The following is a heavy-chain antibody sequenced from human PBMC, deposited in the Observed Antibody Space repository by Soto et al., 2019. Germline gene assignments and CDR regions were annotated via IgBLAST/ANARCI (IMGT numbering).Heavy chain of an antibody. CDR1: GDTFTGYD. Sequence: QAQLVQSGAEVKKPGASVKVSCKASGDTFTGYDINWVRQATGQGLEWMGWMNPNSGNTGYAQNFQGRVTMTRDNSITTAYMELTSLRDDHSAVYYCAGEKVGTTGIDFWGQGTLVTGSS. J-gene: IGHJ4*02. D-gene: IGHD1-26*01. CDR2: MNPNSGNT. CDR3: AGEKVGTTGIDF. V-gene: IGHV1-8*01.